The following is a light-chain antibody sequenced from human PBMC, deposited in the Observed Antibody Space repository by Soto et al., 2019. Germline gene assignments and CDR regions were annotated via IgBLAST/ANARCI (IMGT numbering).Light chain of an antibody. CDR2: EVT. V-gene: IGLV2-8*01. Sequence: QSVLTQPPSASGSPGQSVTISCTGTSSDVGGYNYVSWYQQHPGRAPKLMIYEVTKRPSGVPDRFSASKSGNTASLTVSGLQTEDEADYYCSSYGGSNNFVVFGGGTKLTVL. J-gene: IGLJ2*01. CDR3: SSYGGSNNFVV. CDR1: SSDVGGYNY.